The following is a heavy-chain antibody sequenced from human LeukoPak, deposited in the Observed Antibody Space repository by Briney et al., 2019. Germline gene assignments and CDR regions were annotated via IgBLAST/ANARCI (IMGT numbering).Heavy chain of an antibody. Sequence: ASVKVSCKASGYTFTSYYMHWVRQAPGQGLEWMGRINPNSGGTNYAQKFQGRVTMTRDTSISTAYMELSRLRSDDTAVYYCARGRIAVAGTRWFDPWGQGTLVTVSS. V-gene: IGHV1-2*06. CDR3: ARGRIAVAGTRWFDP. J-gene: IGHJ5*02. CDR1: GYTFTSYY. D-gene: IGHD6-19*01. CDR2: INPNSGGT.